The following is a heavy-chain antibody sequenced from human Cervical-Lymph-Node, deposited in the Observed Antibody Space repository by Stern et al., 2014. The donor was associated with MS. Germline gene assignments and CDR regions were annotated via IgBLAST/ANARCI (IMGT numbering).Heavy chain of an antibody. V-gene: IGHV3-30*03. CDR3: ARGSDWYPLDY. D-gene: IGHD6-19*01. Sequence: VQLEESGGGVVQPGRSLRLSCSPSGFAFSTYGMHWVRQAPGKGLEWVALISFDGAKTYYADSVKGRFTISRDKPKNTLYLQMKSLRGEDTAVYYCARGSDWYPLDYWGQGTLVTVSS. CDR1: GFAFSTYG. CDR2: ISFDGAKT. J-gene: IGHJ4*02.